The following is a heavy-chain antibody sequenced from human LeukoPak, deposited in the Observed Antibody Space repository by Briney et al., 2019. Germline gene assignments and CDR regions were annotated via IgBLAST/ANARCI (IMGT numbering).Heavy chain of an antibody. CDR2: ISSDESNK. Sequence: GGSLRLSCAASGFTLSSYGIHWVRQAPGKGLEWVAFISSDESNKYYADSVKGRFTISRDNSKNTLYLQINSLRAEDTAVYYCARDFGGSYGFDYWGQGTLVTVSS. D-gene: IGHD1-26*01. CDR3: ARDFGGSYGFDY. CDR1: GFTLSSYG. V-gene: IGHV3-30*03. J-gene: IGHJ4*02.